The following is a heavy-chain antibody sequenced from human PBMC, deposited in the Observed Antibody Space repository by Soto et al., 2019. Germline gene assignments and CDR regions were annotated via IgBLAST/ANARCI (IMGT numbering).Heavy chain of an antibody. CDR3: AKGSPAAGTSDWFDP. J-gene: IGHJ5*02. Sequence: GGSLRLSCAASGFTFSSYAMGWVRQAPGKGLEWVSAISGSGGSTYYADSVKGRFTISRDNSKNTLYLQMNSLRAEDTAVYYCAKGSPAAGTSDWFDPWGQGTLVTVSS. CDR2: ISGSGGST. D-gene: IGHD6-13*01. V-gene: IGHV3-23*01. CDR1: GFTFSSYA.